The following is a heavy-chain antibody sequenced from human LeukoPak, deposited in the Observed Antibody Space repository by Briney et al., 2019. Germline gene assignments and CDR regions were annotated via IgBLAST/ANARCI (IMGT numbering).Heavy chain of an antibody. CDR2: IYTSGST. D-gene: IGHD5-18*01. V-gene: IGHV4-4*07. Sequence: SETLSLTCTVSGGSISSCYWSWIRQPAGKGLEWIGRIYTSGSTNYNPSLKSRVTMSVDTSKNQFSLKLSSVTAADTAVYYCARGGYSYGYDYYYGMDVWGQGTTVTVSS. J-gene: IGHJ6*02. CDR3: ARGGYSYGYDYYYGMDV. CDR1: GGSISSCY.